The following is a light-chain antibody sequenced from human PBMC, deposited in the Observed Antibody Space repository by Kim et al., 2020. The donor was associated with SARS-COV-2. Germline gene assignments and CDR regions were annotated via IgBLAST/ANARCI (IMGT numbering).Light chain of an antibody. Sequence: ATINCKSSQSVSHSPNNKNYLAWYQQKPGQPPKLLIYWASTRESGVPDRFSGSGSGTDFTLTISSLQAEDVAVYYCQQYYSTPVTFGQGTKVDIK. CDR2: WAS. CDR1: QSVSHSPNNKNY. J-gene: IGKJ1*01. V-gene: IGKV4-1*01. CDR3: QQYYSTPVT.